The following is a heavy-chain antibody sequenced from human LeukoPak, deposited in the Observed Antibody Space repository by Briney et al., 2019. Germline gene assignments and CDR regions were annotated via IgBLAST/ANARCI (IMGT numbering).Heavy chain of an antibody. CDR2: IYSDGRTA. CDR3: ARANYDFWSGYYGVAYYYYGMDV. J-gene: IGHJ6*02. D-gene: IGHD3-3*01. Sequence: PGGSLRLSCAASGFTFRSSWMHWVRQAPGKGLVWVSRIYSDGRTATYADSVKGRFTISRDNAKNTLYLQMNSLRAEDTAVYYCARANYDFWSGYYGVAYYYYGMDVWGQGTTVTVSS. CDR1: GFTFRSSW. V-gene: IGHV3-74*01.